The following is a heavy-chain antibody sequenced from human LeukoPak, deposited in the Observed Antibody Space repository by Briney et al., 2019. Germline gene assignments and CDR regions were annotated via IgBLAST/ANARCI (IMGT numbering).Heavy chain of an antibody. D-gene: IGHD3-22*01. CDR2: IYWNDDK. CDR1: GFSLSTSGVG. Sequence: SGPTLVKPTQTPTLTCTFSGFSLSTSGVGVGWIRQPPGKALEWLALIYWNDDKRYSPSLKSRLTITKDTSKNQVVLTMTNMDPVDTATYYCAHTAEVGVDNYYDSSGYYFDYWGQGTLVTVSS. CDR3: AHTAEVGVDNYYDSSGYYFDY. J-gene: IGHJ4*02. V-gene: IGHV2-5*01.